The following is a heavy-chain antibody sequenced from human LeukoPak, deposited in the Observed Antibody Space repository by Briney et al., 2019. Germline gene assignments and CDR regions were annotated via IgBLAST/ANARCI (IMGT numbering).Heavy chain of an antibody. D-gene: IGHD3-10*01. CDR3: ARARGPVYYSGMGV. CDR1: GLTFSSYE. V-gene: IGHV3-48*03. CDR2: ISTSGTTI. Sequence: GGSLRLSCAASGLTFSSYEMNWVRQAPGKGLEWVSYISTSGTTIYHADSVKGRFTISRDNAKNSLYLQMNSLRAEDTAVYYCARARGPVYYSGMGVWGQGTTVTVSS. J-gene: IGHJ6*02.